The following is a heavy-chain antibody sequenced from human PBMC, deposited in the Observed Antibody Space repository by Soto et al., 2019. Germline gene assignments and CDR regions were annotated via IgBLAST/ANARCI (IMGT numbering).Heavy chain of an antibody. CDR1: GGSISSGDYY. V-gene: IGHV4-30-4*01. J-gene: IGHJ4*02. CDR2: IYYSGST. D-gene: IGHD3-3*01. Sequence: SETLSLTCTVSGGSISSGDYYWSWIRQPPGKGLEWIGYIYYSGSTYYNPSLKSRVTISVDTSKNQFPLKLSSVTAADTAVYYCARGIGITIFGVVFDYWGQGTLVTVSS. CDR3: ARGIGITIFGVVFDY.